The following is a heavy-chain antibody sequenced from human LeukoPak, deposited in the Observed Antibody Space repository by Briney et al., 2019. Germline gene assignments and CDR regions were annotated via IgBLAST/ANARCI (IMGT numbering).Heavy chain of an antibody. J-gene: IGHJ4*02. V-gene: IGHV1-2*06. D-gene: IGHD6-13*01. Sequence: ASVKVSCKASGYTFTGYHIHWVRQAPGQGLEWMGRINPYSGDTNFAQKFQGRVTMTRNTSITTAYMDLSSLTPDDTAVYFCARDQGSLTRSWYTGYWGQGTQVTVSS. CDR2: INPYSGDT. CDR1: GYTFTGYH. CDR3: ARDQGSLTRSWYTGY.